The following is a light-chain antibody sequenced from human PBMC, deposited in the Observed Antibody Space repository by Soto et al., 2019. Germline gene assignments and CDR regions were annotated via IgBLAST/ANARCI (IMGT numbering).Light chain of an antibody. CDR2: KAS. J-gene: IGKJ4*01. V-gene: IGKV1-5*03. Sequence: DIQMTRSPSTLSASIGDRVTITCRASQSISSWVAWYQQKPGKAPKLLIYKASSLESGVPSRFSGSGSGTEFTLTISSLQPDDFASYYCQQYYSYLPLTFGGGTKVDIK. CDR1: QSISSW. CDR3: QQYYSYLPLT.